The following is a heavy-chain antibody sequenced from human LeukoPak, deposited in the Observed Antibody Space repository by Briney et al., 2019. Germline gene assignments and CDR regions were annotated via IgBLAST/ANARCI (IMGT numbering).Heavy chain of an antibody. D-gene: IGHD6-19*01. CDR2: ISYDGSNK. V-gene: IGHV3-30*04. Sequence: PGGSLRLSCAASGFTFSSYAMHWVRQAPGKGLERVAVISYDGSNKYYADSVKGRFTISRDNSKNTLYLQMNSLRAEDTAVYYCARDPDSSGWYYFDYWGQGTLVTVSS. J-gene: IGHJ4*02. CDR1: GFTFSSYA. CDR3: ARDPDSSGWYYFDY.